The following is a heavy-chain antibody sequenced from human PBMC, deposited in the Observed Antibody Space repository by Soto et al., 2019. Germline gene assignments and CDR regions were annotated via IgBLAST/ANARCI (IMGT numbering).Heavy chain of an antibody. Sequence: PSETLSLTRAVYGGSFSGYYWTWIRQPPGKGLEWIGEINHSGSTNYNPSLATRVTTSVDTPKNQFSLKLTSVTAADTAVYYCARGGYCSGGTCYWRGAWFDSWGQGTLVTVSS. CDR1: GGSFSGYY. V-gene: IGHV4-34*01. CDR2: INHSGST. CDR3: ARGGYCSGGTCYWRGAWFDS. D-gene: IGHD2-15*01. J-gene: IGHJ5*01.